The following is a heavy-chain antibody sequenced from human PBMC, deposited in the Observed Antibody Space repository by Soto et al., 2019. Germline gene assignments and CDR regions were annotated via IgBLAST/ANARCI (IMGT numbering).Heavy chain of an antibody. Sequence: SETLSLTCTVSGGSISSGGYYWSWIRQHPGKGLEWIGYIYYSGSTYYNPSLKSRVTISVDTSKNQFSLKLSSVTAADMAVYYFARESTMIRHPPSVWGRGSLVTGSS. CDR2: IYYSGST. V-gene: IGHV4-31*02. CDR1: GGSISSGGYY. CDR3: ARESTMIRHPPSV. J-gene: IGHJ4*02. D-gene: IGHD3-16*01.